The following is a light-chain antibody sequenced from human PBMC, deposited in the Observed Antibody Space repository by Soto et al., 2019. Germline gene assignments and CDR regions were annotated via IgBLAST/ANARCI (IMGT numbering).Light chain of an antibody. J-gene: IGLJ1*01. CDR3: SSYTSSSDYV. Sequence: QSVLTQPASVSGSPGQSITISCTGAGSVVGGYNYVSWYQQHPGKAPKLMIYDVSNRPSGVSNRFSGSKSGNTASLTISGLQAEDEADYYCSSYTSSSDYVFGTGTKVTVL. CDR2: DVS. CDR1: GSVVGGYNY. V-gene: IGLV2-14*01.